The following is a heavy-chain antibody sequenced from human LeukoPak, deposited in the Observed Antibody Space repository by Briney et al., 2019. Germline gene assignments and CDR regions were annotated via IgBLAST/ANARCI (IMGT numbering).Heavy chain of an antibody. CDR1: GFTFSRYE. CDR3: ARVALDSSGDNYGQGAFDY. J-gene: IGHJ4*02. CDR2: ISGSGRTT. Sequence: GESLRLSCAASGFTFSRYEMNWVRQAPGKGLEWLSYISGSGRTTFYGDSVKGRFTISRDNAKNSLYLQINSLRAEDTAVYYCARVALDSSGDNYGQGAFDYWGQGTLVTVSS. D-gene: IGHD3-22*01. V-gene: IGHV3-48*03.